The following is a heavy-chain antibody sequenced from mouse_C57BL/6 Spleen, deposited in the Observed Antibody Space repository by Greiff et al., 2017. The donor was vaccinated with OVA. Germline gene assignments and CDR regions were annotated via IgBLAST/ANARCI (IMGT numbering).Heavy chain of an antibody. Sequence: QVQLQQSGAELVRPGASVTLSCKASGYTFTDYEMHWVKQTPVHGLEWIGAIDPETGGTAYNQKFKGKAILTADKSSSTAYMEIRSLTSEDSAVYYCTKGHYYDSNDYFDYWGQGTTLTVSS. CDR2: IDPETGGT. CDR1: GYTFTDYE. V-gene: IGHV1-15*01. CDR3: TKGHYYDSNDYFDY. J-gene: IGHJ2*01. D-gene: IGHD1-1*01.